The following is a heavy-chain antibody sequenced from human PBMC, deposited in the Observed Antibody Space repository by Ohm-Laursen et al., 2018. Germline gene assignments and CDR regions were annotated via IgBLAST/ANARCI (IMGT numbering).Heavy chain of an antibody. CDR2: ISYSGST. J-gene: IGHJ4*02. Sequence: GTLSLTCTVSGDSMSSSHWWGWIRQPPGKGLEWIGYISYSGSTYYNPSLKSRVTMSVDTSKNQFSLRLSSVTAVDTAVYYCARMDNSWNLDYWGQGTLVIVSS. V-gene: IGHV4-28*01. CDR1: GDSMSSSHW. CDR3: ARMDNSWNLDY. D-gene: IGHD2/OR15-2a*01.